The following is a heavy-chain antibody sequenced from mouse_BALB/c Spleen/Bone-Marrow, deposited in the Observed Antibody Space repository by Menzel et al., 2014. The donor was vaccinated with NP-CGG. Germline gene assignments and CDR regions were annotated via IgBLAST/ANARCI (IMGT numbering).Heavy chain of an antibody. CDR3: TRETTAVADFDY. V-gene: IGHV3-1*02. CDR2: IHYRGST. J-gene: IGHJ2*01. CDR1: GYSITSGYG. Sequence: EVKVVESGPDLVKPSQSLSLTCTVTGYSITSGYGWHWIRPFPGNKLEWMGYIHYRGSTDYNPSLKSRISITRDTSKNQFSLQLSSVTTEDTATYYCTRETTAVADFDYWGQGATLTVTS. D-gene: IGHD1-1*01.